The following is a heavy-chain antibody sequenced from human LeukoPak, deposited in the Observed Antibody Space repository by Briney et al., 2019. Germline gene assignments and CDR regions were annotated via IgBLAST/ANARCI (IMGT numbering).Heavy chain of an antibody. Sequence: GGSLRFSCAASGFTFSSYAMHWVRQAPGKGLEWVAVISYDGSNKYYADSVKGRFTISRDNSKNSLYLQMNSLRAEDTAVYYCARGQVGATHYWGQGTLVTVSS. CDR2: ISYDGSNK. CDR1: GFTFSSYA. V-gene: IGHV3-30*04. CDR3: ARGQVGATHY. D-gene: IGHD1-26*01. J-gene: IGHJ4*02.